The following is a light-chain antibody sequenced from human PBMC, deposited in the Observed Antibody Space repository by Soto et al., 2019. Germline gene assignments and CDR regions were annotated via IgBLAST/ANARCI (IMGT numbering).Light chain of an antibody. CDR2: AAS. V-gene: IGKV3-15*01. Sequence: ILMTQSPVTLSVSPGDSANLSCRASQSIVSNLAWYQQKPGQAPRLLIYAASTRVTGLPGRFSGRGSGTEFTLTISGLQSEDFAIYYCQHYTNWPPITFGQGTRLEIK. CDR3: QHYTNWPPIT. CDR1: QSIVSN. J-gene: IGKJ5*01.